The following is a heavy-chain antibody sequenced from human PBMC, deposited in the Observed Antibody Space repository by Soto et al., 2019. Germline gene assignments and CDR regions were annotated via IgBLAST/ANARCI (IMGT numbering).Heavy chain of an antibody. CDR1: GFTFSSYG. V-gene: IGHV3-30*18. D-gene: IGHD2-2*01. Sequence: PGGSLRLSCAASGFTFSSYGMHWVRQAPGKGLEWVAVISYDGSNKYYADSVKGRFTISRDNSKNTLYLQMNSLRAEDTAVYYCAKDGCSSTSCRHHYYYGMYGWGQGTTVTVSS. CDR3: AKDGCSSTSCRHHYYYGMYG. CDR2: ISYDGSNK. J-gene: IGHJ6*02.